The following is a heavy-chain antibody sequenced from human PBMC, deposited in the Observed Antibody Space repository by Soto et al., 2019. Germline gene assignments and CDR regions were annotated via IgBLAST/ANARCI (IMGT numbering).Heavy chain of an antibody. CDR3: ARGRPDPYYYDTSGHYYVA. CDR2: IYYSGST. CDR1: GVSIIIGDYY. V-gene: IGHV4-30-4*01. J-gene: IGHJ5*02. D-gene: IGHD3-22*01. Sequence: SETLSLTCTVSGVSIIIGDYYWTWILQPPGNGLEWIGYIYYSGSTYYNPSLKSRVTISVDTSKNQFSLKLSSVTAADSAVYSCARGRPDPYYYDTSGHYYVAWGQGTLVTVSS.